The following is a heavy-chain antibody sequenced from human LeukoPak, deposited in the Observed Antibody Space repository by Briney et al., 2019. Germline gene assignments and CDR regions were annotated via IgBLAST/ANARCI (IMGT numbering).Heavy chain of an antibody. Sequence: SQTLSLTCAISGDSVTSSRAAWNWIRQSPSRGLEWLGRTYYRSKWYNDYSVSVRSRIDINADTSKNQFSLQLNSVTPEDTAMYYCTRAGGDSWYFAYWGQGTLVTVSS. V-gene: IGHV6-1*01. CDR3: TRAGGDSWYFAY. D-gene: IGHD2-21*02. J-gene: IGHJ4*02. CDR1: GDSVTSSRAA. CDR2: TYYRSKWYN.